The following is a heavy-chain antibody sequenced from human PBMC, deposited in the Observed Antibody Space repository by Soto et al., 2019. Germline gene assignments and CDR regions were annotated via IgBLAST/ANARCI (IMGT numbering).Heavy chain of an antibody. D-gene: IGHD4-17*01. J-gene: IGHJ6*02. CDR1: GFTFSSYG. CDR3: ARDPTDPTTVTTPYYYYGMDV. CDR2: IWYDGSNK. V-gene: IGHV3-33*01. Sequence: QVQLVESGGGVVQPGRSLRLSCAASGFTFSSYGMHWVRQAPGKGLEWVAVIWYDGSNKYYADSVKGRFTISRDNSKNTLYLQMNSLRAEDTAVYYCARDPTDPTTVTTPYYYYGMDVWGQGTTVTVSS.